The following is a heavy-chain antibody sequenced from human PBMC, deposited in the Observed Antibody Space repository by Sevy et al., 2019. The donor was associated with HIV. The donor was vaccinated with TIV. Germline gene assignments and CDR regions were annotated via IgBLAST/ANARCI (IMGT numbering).Heavy chain of an antibody. CDR3: ATRSRLAAAAEGGNYYGINV. J-gene: IGHJ6*02. D-gene: IGHD6-25*01. V-gene: IGHV4-39*01. CDR2: IDYSGGT. CDR1: GGSIRNRNYY. Sequence: SETLSLTCTVSGGSIRNRNYYWSWIRQPPGKGLEWIGTIDYSGGTYYNPSLESRVPISADTSKNQFSLKLSSVSAADTAVYYCATRSRLAAAAEGGNYYGINVWGQGTTVTVSS.